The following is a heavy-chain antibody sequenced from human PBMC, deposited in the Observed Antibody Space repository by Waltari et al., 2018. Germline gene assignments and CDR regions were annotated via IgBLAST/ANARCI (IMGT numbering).Heavy chain of an antibody. CDR1: GFTFSNYA. D-gene: IGHD6-6*01. J-gene: IGHJ4*02. CDR2: IWYDGNNK. V-gene: IGHV3-33*01. Sequence: QVQVVESGGGVVQPGKSLRLSCAASGFTFSNYAMHWVRQAPGNGLEWLAVIWYDGNNKYFAESVKGRFTVSRDNSKDTLDLQMNSLRAEDTAVYYCARGVGGSSSLNFDYWGQGTLVSVSS. CDR3: ARGVGGSSSLNFDY.